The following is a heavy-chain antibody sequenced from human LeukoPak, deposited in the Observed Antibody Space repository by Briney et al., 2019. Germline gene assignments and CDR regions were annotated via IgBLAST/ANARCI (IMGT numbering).Heavy chain of an antibody. CDR3: AGRERFYYDSSGYRDY. V-gene: IGHV4-34*01. CDR2: INHSGST. CDR1: GGSFSGYY. D-gene: IGHD3-22*01. Sequence: KPSETLSLTCAVYGGSFSGYYWSWVRQPPGKGLEWVGGINHSGSTNYNPSLKSRVTISVDTSKNQFSLKLSSVTAADTAVYYCAGRERFYYDSSGYRDYWGQGTLVTVSS. J-gene: IGHJ4*02.